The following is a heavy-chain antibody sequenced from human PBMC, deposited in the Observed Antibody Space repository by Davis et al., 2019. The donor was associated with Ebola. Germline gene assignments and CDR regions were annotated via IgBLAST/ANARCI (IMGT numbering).Heavy chain of an antibody. Sequence: ASVKVSCKASGYIFTSYAMHWVRQAPGQRLEWMGWINAGNGDTKYSQKFRDRVTITRDTSASTSYMELSSLRSEDTAVYYCARTIEMAPLWGMDVWGQGTTVTVSS. D-gene: IGHD5-24*01. J-gene: IGHJ6*02. CDR3: ARTIEMAPLWGMDV. CDR1: GYIFTSYA. V-gene: IGHV1-3*01. CDR2: INAGNGDT.